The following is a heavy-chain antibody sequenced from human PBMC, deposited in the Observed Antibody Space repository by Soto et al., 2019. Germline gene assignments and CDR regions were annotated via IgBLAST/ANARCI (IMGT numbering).Heavy chain of an antibody. D-gene: IGHD4-17*01. CDR1: GFTFSGSA. CDR2: IRSKANSSAT. V-gene: IGHV3-73*01. Sequence: EVQLVESGGGLVQPGGSLKLSCAASGFTFSGSAMHWVRQASGKGLEWVGRIRSKANSSATAYAASVKGRFTISRDDSKNTAYLQMNSLTTEETAVYYCTLRSGDYGDYFDYWGQGTLVTASS. CDR3: TLRSGDYGDYFDY. J-gene: IGHJ4*02.